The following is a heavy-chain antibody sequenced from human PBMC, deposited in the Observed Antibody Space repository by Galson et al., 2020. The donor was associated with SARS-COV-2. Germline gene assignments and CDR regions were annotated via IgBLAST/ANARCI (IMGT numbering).Heavy chain of an antibody. CDR3: ARLKPYGDHSFDI. V-gene: IGHV1-2*02. J-gene: IGHJ3*02. D-gene: IGHD4-17*01. CDR1: GNTFTGYY. CDR2: IDPNSGDT. Sequence: ASVNVPCKASGNTFTGYYMHWVRQAPGQGLEWMGWIDPNSGDTNYAQRFQGRVTMTRDTSITTAYMDLSRLTSDDTAIYYCARLKPYGDHSFDIWGQGTVVTVSS.